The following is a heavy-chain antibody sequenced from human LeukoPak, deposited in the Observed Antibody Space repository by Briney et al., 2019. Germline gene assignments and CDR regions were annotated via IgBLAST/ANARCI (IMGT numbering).Heavy chain of an antibody. D-gene: IGHD6-13*01. V-gene: IGHV3-30*04. J-gene: IGHJ4*02. Sequence: PGGALRPACAGCACSFASESMHWVPQSPGKGLEWVAVISYDGSKKYYADSAKGRFSISRDNYKNTLYVEMNRVREEETAVYYCARGPSPVAAAAYFFDHWGQGTLVAVSS. CDR1: ACSFASES. CDR2: ISYDGSKK. CDR3: ARGPSPVAAAAYFFDH.